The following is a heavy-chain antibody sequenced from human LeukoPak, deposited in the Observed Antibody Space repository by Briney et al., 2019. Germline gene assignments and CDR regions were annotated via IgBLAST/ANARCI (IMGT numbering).Heavy chain of an antibody. CDR1: GFTFSSYG. CDR2: ISSSSSYI. Sequence: GGSLRLSCAASGFTFSSYGMHWVRQAPGKGLEWVSSISSSSSYIYYADSVKGRFTISRDNAKNSLYLQMNSLRAEDTAVYYCARDLPDYYDSSGIRGDWGQGTLVTVSS. D-gene: IGHD3-22*01. V-gene: IGHV3-21*01. J-gene: IGHJ4*02. CDR3: ARDLPDYYDSSGIRGD.